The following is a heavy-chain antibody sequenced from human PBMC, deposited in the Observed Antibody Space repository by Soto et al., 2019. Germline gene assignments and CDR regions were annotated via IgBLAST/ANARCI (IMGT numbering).Heavy chain of an antibody. V-gene: IGHV3-21*06. J-gene: IGHJ4*02. CDR3: ARESEDLTSNFDY. Sequence: GGSLRLSCAASGFTFTRYSMNWFRQAPVEGLEWVSSISSTTNYIYYGDSMKGRFTISRDNAKNSLYLEMNSLRAEDTAVYYCARESEDLTSNFDYWGQGTLVTVSS. CDR2: ISSTTNYI. CDR1: GFTFTRYS.